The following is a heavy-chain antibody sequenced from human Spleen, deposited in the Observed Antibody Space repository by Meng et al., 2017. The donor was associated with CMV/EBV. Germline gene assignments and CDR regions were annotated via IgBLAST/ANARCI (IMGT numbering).Heavy chain of an antibody. J-gene: IGHJ5*02. CDR1: GGTFSSYA. CDR3: ARAASEGALDWFDP. CDR2: IIPILGIA. D-gene: IGHD1-26*01. Sequence: SVKVSCKASGGTFSSYAISWVRQAPGQGLEWMGGIIPILGIANYAQKFQGRVTITADKSTSTAYMELSSLRSEDTAVYYCARAASEGALDWFDPWGQGTLVTVSS. V-gene: IGHV1-69*10.